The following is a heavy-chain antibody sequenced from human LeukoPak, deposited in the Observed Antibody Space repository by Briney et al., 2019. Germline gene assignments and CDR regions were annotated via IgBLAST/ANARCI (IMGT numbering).Heavy chain of an antibody. CDR3: AKEWIAGAGHYFDY. V-gene: IGHV3-74*01. CDR1: GFTFSSYW. Sequence: GGSLRLSCVASGFTFSSYWMHWVRQGPRKGLVWVSRINGDGRNINYADSVRGRFTISRDNAKNTLYLQMNSLRAEDTAVYYCAKEWIAGAGHYFDYWGQGTLVTVSS. CDR2: INGDGRNI. D-gene: IGHD6-19*01. J-gene: IGHJ4*02.